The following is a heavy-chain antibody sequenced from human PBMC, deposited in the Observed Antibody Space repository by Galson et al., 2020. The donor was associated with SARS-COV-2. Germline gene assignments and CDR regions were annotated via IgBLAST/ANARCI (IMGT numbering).Heavy chain of an antibody. J-gene: IGHJ4*02. CDR3: TRLGRESPRPVTSYVFDY. D-gene: IGHD2-21*02. CDR2: ITSRRYGATP. CDR1: GFTFGDYA. Sequence: GESLKISCTGSGFTFGDYAMIWFRQAPGKGLEWVGFITSRRYGATPEYAASVKGRFTISRDDYQSIAYLQMNSLKAEDTAVYYCTRLGRESPRPVTSYVFDYWGQGTLLTVSS. V-gene: IGHV3-49*03.